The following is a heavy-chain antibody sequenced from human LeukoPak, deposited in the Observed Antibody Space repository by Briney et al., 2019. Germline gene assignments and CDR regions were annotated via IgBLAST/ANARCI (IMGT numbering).Heavy chain of an antibody. D-gene: IGHD2-2*01. CDR1: GGTFSSYA. V-gene: IGHV1-69*13. CDR2: IIPIFGTA. CDR3: ATKGVVPAAIQDYYYYGMDV. J-gene: IGHJ6*02. Sequence: SVKVSCKASGGTFSSYAISWVRQAPGQGLEWMGGIIPIFGTANYAQKLQGRVTITADESTSTAYMELSSLRSEDTAVYYCATKGVVPAAIQDYYYYGMDVWGQGTTVTVSS.